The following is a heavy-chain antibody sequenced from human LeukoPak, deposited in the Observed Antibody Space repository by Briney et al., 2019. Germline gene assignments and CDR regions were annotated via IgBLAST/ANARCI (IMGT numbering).Heavy chain of an antibody. J-gene: IGHJ6*02. Sequence: ASVKVSCKASGYTFTSYGISWVRQAPGQGLEWMGWISVYNGNTNYAQKLQGRVTMTTDTSTSTAYMELRSLRSDDTAVYYCARDTAGYSSSWSYYYYYGMDVWGQGTTVTVSS. CDR1: GYTFTSYG. CDR3: ARDTAGYSSSWSYYYYYGMDV. D-gene: IGHD6-13*01. CDR2: ISVYNGNT. V-gene: IGHV1-18*01.